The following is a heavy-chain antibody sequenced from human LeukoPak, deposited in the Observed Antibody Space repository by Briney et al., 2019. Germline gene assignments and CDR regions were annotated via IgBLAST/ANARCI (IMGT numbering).Heavy chain of an antibody. CDR2: ISGSGGST. CDR1: GFTFSSYA. D-gene: IGHD3-22*01. Sequence: SGGSLRLSCAASGFTFSSYAMSWVRQAPGKGLEWASAISGSGGSTYYADSVKGRFTISRDNSKNTLYLQMNSLRAEDTAVYYCAKAPSGYYYTFDYWGQGTLVTVSS. J-gene: IGHJ4*02. V-gene: IGHV3-23*01. CDR3: AKAPSGYYYTFDY.